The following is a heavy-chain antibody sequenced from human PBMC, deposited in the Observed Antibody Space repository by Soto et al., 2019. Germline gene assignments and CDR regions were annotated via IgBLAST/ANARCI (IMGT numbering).Heavy chain of an antibody. CDR3: ARGLSPLTYSSSSGNWFDP. CDR2: INPNSGGT. CDR1: GYTFTGYY. Sequence: ASVKVSCKASGYTFTGYYMHWVRQAPGQGLEWMGWINPNSGGTNYAQKFQGWVTMTRDTSISTAYMELSRLRSDDTAVYYCARGLSPLTYSSSSGNWFDPWGQGXLVTVYS. J-gene: IGHJ5*02. D-gene: IGHD6-6*01. V-gene: IGHV1-2*04.